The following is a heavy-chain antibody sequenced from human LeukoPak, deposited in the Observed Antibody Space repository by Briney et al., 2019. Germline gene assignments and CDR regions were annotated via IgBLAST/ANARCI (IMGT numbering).Heavy chain of an antibody. CDR3: ARERRSSGWYRAATFDY. V-gene: IGHV4-31*03. Sequence: KPSETLSLTCTVSGGSISSGGYYWSWIRQHPGKGLEWIGYIYYSGSTYYNPSLKSRITISVYTSKNQFSLKLSSVTAADTAVYYCARERRSSGWYRAATFDYWGQGTLVTVSS. D-gene: IGHD6-19*01. J-gene: IGHJ4*02. CDR1: GGSISSGGYY. CDR2: IYYSGST.